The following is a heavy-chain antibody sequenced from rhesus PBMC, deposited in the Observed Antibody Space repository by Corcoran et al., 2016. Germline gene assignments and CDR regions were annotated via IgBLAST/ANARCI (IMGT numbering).Heavy chain of an antibody. D-gene: IGHD5-24*01. CDR2: ISYRGRT. J-gene: IGHJ4*01. CDR1: GGSISSSYYY. Sequence: QVQLQESGPGLVKPSETLSLTCAVSGGSISSSYYYWSWLRQAPGKGLEWIGYISYRGRTSYNPSLKSRVTISSDTSRNRFSLKLSSVTAADTAVYYWASPHVSGYTLFFDYWGQGVLVTVSS. V-gene: IGHV4-122*02. CDR3: ASPHVSGYTLFFDY.